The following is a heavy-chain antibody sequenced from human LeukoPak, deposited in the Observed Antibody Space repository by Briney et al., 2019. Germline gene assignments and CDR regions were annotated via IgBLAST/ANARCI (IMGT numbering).Heavy chain of an antibody. D-gene: IGHD2-15*01. CDR1: GYTFTSYG. V-gene: IGHV1-18*01. CDR2: ISAYNGNT. Sequence: GASVKVSCKASGYTFTSYGISWARQAPGQGLEWMGWISAYNGNTNYAQKLQGRVTMTTDTSTSTAYMELRSLRSDDTAVYYCARGGYCSGGSCYRNTYYYYYYMDVWGKGTTVTVSS. CDR3: ARGGYCSGGSCYRNTYYYYYYMDV. J-gene: IGHJ6*03.